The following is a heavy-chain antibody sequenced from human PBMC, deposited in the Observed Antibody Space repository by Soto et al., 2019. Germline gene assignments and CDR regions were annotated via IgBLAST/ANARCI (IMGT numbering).Heavy chain of an antibody. CDR1: GGSFSGYY. CDR2: INHSGST. J-gene: IGHJ4*02. V-gene: IGHV4-34*01. D-gene: IGHD6-19*01. CDR3: ARGRFTSVAGSGPLGY. Sequence: PSETLSLTCAVYGGSFSGYYWSWIRQPPGKGLEWIGEINHSGSTNYNPSLKSRVTISVDTSKNQFSLKLSSVTAADTAVYYCARGRFTSVAGSGPLGYWGQGTLVT.